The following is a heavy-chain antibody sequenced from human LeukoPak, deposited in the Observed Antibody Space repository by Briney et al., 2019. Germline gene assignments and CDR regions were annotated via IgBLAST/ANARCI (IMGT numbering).Heavy chain of an antibody. Sequence: SETLSLTCTVSGDSTSLYYWSWIRQPPGKGLEWIGYIYYTGSTKSNPSLKSRVTISVDTSKKQFSLNLSSVTAADTAVYYCARGGYYYGSGSYYNEGLYFDYWGQGTLVTVSS. V-gene: IGHV4-59*01. CDR3: ARGGYYYGSGSYYNEGLYFDY. D-gene: IGHD3-10*01. CDR2: IYYTGST. CDR1: GDSTSLYY. J-gene: IGHJ4*02.